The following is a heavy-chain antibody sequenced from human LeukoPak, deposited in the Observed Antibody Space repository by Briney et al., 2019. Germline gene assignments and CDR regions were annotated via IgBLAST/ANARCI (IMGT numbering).Heavy chain of an antibody. CDR1: GYTFTGYY. D-gene: IGHD6-13*01. CDR2: INPNSGGT. V-gene: IGHV1-2*02. CDR3: ASEAAAGTLSAFY. Sequence: GVSVKVSCKASGYTFTGYYMHWVRQAPGQGLEWMGWINPNSGGTNYAQKFQGRVTMTRDTSISTAYMELSRLRSDDTAVYYCASEAAAGTLSAFYWGQGTLVTVSS. J-gene: IGHJ4*02.